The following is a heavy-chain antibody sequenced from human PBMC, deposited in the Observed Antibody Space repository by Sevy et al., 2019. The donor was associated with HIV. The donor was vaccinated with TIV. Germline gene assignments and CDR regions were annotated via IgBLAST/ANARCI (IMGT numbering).Heavy chain of an antibody. V-gene: IGHV3-53*01. J-gene: IGHJ4*02. D-gene: IGHD5-12*01. CDR3: ARDGGRNGYKGDY. CDR1: GFTVSSNY. Sequence: GGSLRLSCAASGFTVSSNYMSWVRQAPGKGLEWVSVIYSGGSTYYADSVKGRFTISRDNSKNTLYLQMNSLRAEDTAVYYCARDGGRNGYKGDYRGQGTLVTVSS. CDR2: IYSGGST.